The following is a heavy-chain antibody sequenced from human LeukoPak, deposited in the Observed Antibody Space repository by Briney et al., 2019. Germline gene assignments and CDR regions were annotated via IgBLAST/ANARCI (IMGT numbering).Heavy chain of an antibody. J-gene: IGHJ4*02. V-gene: IGHV3-23*01. Sequence: GGSLRLSCAASGFTFSSYSMNWVRQAPGKGLEWVSAIGGSGTTTYYAASVKGRFTISRDNSKSTLYLQMNSLRAEDTAVYYCARIITAAGTDFWGQGTLVTVSS. CDR3: ARIITAAGTDF. CDR1: GFTFSSYS. CDR2: IGGSGTTT. D-gene: IGHD6-13*01.